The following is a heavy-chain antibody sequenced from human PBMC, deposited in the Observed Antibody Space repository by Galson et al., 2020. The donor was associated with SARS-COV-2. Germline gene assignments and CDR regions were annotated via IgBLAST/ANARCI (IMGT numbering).Heavy chain of an antibody. J-gene: IGHJ6*02. Sequence: SETLSLTCTVPGGSISSSSYYWGWIRQPPGKGLEWIGSIYYSGSTYYNPSLTSRLAISLDTSKNQFSLKVRSVTAADTAVYYCATLTTVSYFYGMDVWGQGTTVTVSS. V-gene: IGHV4-39*07. D-gene: IGHD4-4*01. CDR1: GGSISSSSYY. CDR2: IYYSGST. CDR3: ATLTTVSYFYGMDV.